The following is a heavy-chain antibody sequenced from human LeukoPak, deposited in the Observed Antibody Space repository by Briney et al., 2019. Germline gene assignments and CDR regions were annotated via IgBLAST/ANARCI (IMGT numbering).Heavy chain of an antibody. CDR3: ATPPSGYRGGVWFDY. CDR2: IYYSGST. V-gene: IGHV4-39*01. CDR1: GGSISSSSYY. Sequence: KPSETLSLTCTVSGGSISSSSYYWGWIRQPPGKGLEWIGSIYYSGSTYYNPSLKSRVTISVDTSKNQFSLQLSSVTAADTAVYYCATPPSGYRGGVWFDYWGQGTLVTVSS. J-gene: IGHJ4*02. D-gene: IGHD3-3*01.